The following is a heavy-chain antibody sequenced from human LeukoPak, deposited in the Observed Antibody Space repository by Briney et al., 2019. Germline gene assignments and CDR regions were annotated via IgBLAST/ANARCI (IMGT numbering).Heavy chain of an antibody. Sequence: GGSLRLSCAASGFTFNSYAMSWVRQASWERLQWVSAISGSGGSTYYADSVKGRFTISRDNSKNTLYLQMNSLRAEDTAVYYCAKDRYFYDSSEAYWGQGTLVTVSS. D-gene: IGHD3-22*01. CDR1: GFTFNSYA. CDR2: ISGSGGST. CDR3: AKDRYFYDSSEAY. J-gene: IGHJ4*02. V-gene: IGHV3-23*01.